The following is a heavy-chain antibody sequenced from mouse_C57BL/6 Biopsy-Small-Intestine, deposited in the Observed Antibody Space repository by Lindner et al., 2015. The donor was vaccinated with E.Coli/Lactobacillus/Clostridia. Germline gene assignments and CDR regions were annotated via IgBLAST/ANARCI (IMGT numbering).Heavy chain of an antibody. CDR3: ARDDYGRNYFDY. J-gene: IGHJ2*01. D-gene: IGHD1-1*01. CDR1: GFTFSSYA. V-gene: IGHV5-4*01. Sequence: VQLQESGGGLVKPGGSLKLSCAASGFTFSSYAMSWVRQTPEKRLEWVATISDGGSYTYYPDNVKGRFTISRDNAKNNLYLQMSHLKSEDTAMYYCARDDYGRNYFDYVGPRHHSHSLL. CDR2: ISDGGSYT.